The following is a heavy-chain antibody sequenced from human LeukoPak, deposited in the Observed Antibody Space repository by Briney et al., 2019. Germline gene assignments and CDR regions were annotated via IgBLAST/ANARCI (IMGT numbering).Heavy chain of an antibody. Sequence: GGSLRLSCTASGFTFSSYAMSWVRQAPGKGLEWASSITGSGGNTYYADSVKGRFTISRDNSKNTLYLQMNSLRAEDTAVYCCARRLTGYYDSSGPFDYWGQGTLVTVSS. CDR2: ITGSGGNT. CDR3: ARRLTGYYDSSGPFDY. V-gene: IGHV3-23*01. J-gene: IGHJ4*02. D-gene: IGHD3-22*01. CDR1: GFTFSSYA.